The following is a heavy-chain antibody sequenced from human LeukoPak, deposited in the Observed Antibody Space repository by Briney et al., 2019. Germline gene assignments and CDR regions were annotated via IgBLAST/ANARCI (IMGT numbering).Heavy chain of an antibody. CDR3: AKVWDTYYYDSSGSFDY. D-gene: IGHD3-22*01. CDR1: GFTLSSYA. V-gene: IGHV3-23*01. Sequence: PGGSVTLSCAASGFTLSSYAMIGLRQAPGKGGEGVSAISSSGGSTYYAYSVKGRFTISRDNSKNTLYLQMNSLRAENTAVYYCAKVWDTYYYDSSGSFDYWGQGTLVTVSS. J-gene: IGHJ4*02. CDR2: ISSSGGST.